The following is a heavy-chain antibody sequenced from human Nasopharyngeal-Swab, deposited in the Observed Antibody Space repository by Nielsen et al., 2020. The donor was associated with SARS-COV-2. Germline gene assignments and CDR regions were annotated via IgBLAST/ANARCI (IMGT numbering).Heavy chain of an antibody. CDR3: AREGHWYFDL. Sequence: GGSLRLSCAASGFTFSSNWMNWVRQAQGKGLEWVAGIKQDGSEKYYVDSVKGRFTISRDNAKNSLYLQMNSLRSEDTAVYYCAREGHWYFDLWGRGTLVTVSS. CDR2: IKQDGSEK. J-gene: IGHJ2*01. CDR1: GFTFSSNW. V-gene: IGHV3-7*01.